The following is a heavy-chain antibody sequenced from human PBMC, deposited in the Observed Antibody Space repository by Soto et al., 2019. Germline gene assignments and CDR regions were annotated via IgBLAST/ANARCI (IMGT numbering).Heavy chain of an antibody. J-gene: IGHJ4*02. D-gene: IGHD1-7*01. CDR2: SSATGAGT. CDR3: AKDRRAGGNYGFYSDC. V-gene: IGHV3-23*01. Sequence: EVQLLESGGGLVQPGGSLRLSCAASGFTFSSYGMTWVRQAQGKGLEWVSFSSATGAGTYYADSVKGRFTISRDNSKNTLYLQMTSLSADDTAGYYCAKDRRAGGNYGFYSDCWGQGALVIVSS. CDR1: GFTFSSYG.